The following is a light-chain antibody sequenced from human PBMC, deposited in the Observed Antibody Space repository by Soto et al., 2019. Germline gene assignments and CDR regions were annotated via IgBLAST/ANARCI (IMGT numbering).Light chain of an antibody. Sequence: QSVLTQPPSFSGAPGQRVTISCTGSSSNIGANYDVHWYQHLPVTAPRLLISGDSNLPSGVPDRFSGSKSGTSASLGITGLKAEDEDAYYCQSYDSSLRGWVFGGGTKLTFL. V-gene: IGLV1-40*01. J-gene: IGLJ3*02. CDR1: SSNIGANYD. CDR2: GDS. CDR3: QSYDSSLRGWV.